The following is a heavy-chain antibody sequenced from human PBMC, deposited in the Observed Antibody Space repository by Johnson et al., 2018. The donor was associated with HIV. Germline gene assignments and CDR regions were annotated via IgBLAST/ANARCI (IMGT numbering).Heavy chain of an antibody. CDR1: GFTFDDYG. CDR2: INWNGGST. J-gene: IGHJ3*02. Sequence: VQLVESGGGVVRPGGSLRLSCAASGFTFDDYGMSWVRQAPGKGLEWVSGINWNGGSTGCADSVKGRFTISRDNAKNSLYLQMNSLIAEDTALYYCASTRGEVAARTDAFDIWGQGTMVTVSS. CDR3: ASTRGEVAARTDAFDI. V-gene: IGHV3-20*04. D-gene: IGHD6-6*01.